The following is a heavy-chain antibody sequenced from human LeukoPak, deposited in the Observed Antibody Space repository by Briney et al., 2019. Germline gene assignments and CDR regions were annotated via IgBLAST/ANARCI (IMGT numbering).Heavy chain of an antibody. CDR3: ARNGGGVLWFGELLNQYYGMDV. J-gene: IGHJ6*02. Sequence: ASVKVSCTASGYTFTSYGISWVRQAPGQGLEWMGWISAYNGNTNYAQKLQGRVTMTTDTSTSTAYMELRSLRSDDTAVYYCARNGGGVLWFGELLNQYYGMDVWGQGTTVTVSS. V-gene: IGHV1-18*01. CDR1: GYTFTSYG. D-gene: IGHD3-10*01. CDR2: ISAYNGNT.